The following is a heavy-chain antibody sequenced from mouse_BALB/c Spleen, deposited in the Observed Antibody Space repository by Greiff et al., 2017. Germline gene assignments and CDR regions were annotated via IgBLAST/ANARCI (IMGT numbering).Heavy chain of an antibody. CDR3: ARGGGAY. CDR1: GYTFTDYN. V-gene: IGHV1-18*01. J-gene: IGHJ3*01. Sequence: VQLQQSGPELVKPGASVKLPCKASGYTFTDYNMDWVKQSQGKSLEWIGDINPNNGGTVSKQKFKGKSTLTVDKSSSTNYMELRSLTSEDTAVYYCARGGGAYWGQGTLVTVSA. CDR2: INPNNGGT.